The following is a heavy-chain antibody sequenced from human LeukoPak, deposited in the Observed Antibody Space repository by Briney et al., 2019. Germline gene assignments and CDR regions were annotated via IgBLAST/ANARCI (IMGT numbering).Heavy chain of an antibody. CDR3: ARWVRGGDLYWFDP. Sequence: GGSLRLSCAASGFTVSSNYMSWVRQGPGKGLEWVSVIYSGGSTYYADSVKGRFTISRDNSKNTLYLQMNSLRAEETAVYYCARWVRGGDLYWFDPWGQGTLVTVSS. V-gene: IGHV3-66*02. CDR1: GFTVSSNY. CDR2: IYSGGST. J-gene: IGHJ5*02. D-gene: IGHD2-21*02.